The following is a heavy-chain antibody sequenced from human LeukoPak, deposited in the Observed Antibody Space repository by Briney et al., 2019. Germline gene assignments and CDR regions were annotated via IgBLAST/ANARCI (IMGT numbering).Heavy chain of an antibody. J-gene: IGHJ4*02. CDR3: ARDGHEEQQLVGYFDY. V-gene: IGHV3-30*04. CDR2: ISYDGSKK. Sequence: PGRSLRLSCAASGFTFTSYTFHWVRQAPGKGLEWVAIISYDGSKKYYADSVKGRFTISRDNSKNTLYVQMNSLRVEDTAVYYCARDGHEEQQLVGYFDYWGQGTLVTVSS. D-gene: IGHD6-13*01. CDR1: GFTFTSYT.